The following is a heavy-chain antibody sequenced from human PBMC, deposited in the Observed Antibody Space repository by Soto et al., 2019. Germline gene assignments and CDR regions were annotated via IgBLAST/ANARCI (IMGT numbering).Heavy chain of an antibody. CDR1: GYTFTGYY. CDR3: ARGHGDVRGDF. Sequence: QVQLVQSGAEVKKPGASVKVSCKASGYTFTGYYIHWVRQAPGQGLEWMGWINPKSGGTKYAQKLQGRVTMTRDTSISTVYMELIRLRSDDTAVYYCARGHGDVRGDFWGQGTLVTVSS. CDR2: INPKSGGT. D-gene: IGHD4-17*01. J-gene: IGHJ4*02. V-gene: IGHV1-2*02.